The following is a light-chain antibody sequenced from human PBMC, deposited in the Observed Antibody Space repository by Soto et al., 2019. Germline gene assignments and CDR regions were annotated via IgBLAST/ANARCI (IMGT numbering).Light chain of an antibody. J-gene: IGKJ3*01. Sequence: ESVLTQSPGTLSLSPGGRATLSCRASQRVSSSYLAWYQQKPGQAPRLLIYGASSRATGIPDRFSGSGSGTDFTLTISRLEPEEFAVYYCEQYGSSRGSFGRGTKVDIK. CDR3: EQYGSSRGS. V-gene: IGKV3-20*01. CDR2: GAS. CDR1: QRVSSSY.